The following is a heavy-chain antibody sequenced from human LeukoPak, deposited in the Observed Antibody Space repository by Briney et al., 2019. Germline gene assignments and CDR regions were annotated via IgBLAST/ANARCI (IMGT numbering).Heavy chain of an antibody. J-gene: IGHJ6*02. V-gene: IGHV1-3*01. CDR1: GYTFTSYA. CDR3: AREAARDYYYYGMDV. Sequence: ASVKVSCKASGYTFTSYAMHWVRQAPGQRLEWMGWINAGNGNTKYSQKFQGRVTITRDTSASTAYMELSSLRSEDTAVYYCAREAARDYYYYGMDVWGQGTTVTVSS. D-gene: IGHD6-25*01. CDR2: INAGNGNT.